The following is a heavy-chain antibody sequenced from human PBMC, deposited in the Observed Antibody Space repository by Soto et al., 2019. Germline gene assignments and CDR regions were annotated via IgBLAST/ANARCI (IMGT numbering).Heavy chain of an antibody. CDR3: ARAYSDRMGGSYYSPFDF. CDR1: GFAFSTYW. Sequence: EVQMVESVGGLVQPGGSLRLSCAASGFAFSTYWMRWVRQDPETALVWVSRINSDGSFTSDADSVKGRFTISRDNAKNGLYVKMNSLRAANTAVYSCARAYSDRMGGSYYSPFDFWGQGTVVNVSS. CDR2: INSDGSFT. D-gene: IGHD3-22*01. J-gene: IGHJ4*02. V-gene: IGHV3-74*01.